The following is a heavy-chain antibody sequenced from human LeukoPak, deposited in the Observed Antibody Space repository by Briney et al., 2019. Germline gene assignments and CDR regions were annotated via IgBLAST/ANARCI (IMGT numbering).Heavy chain of an antibody. CDR2: ISAYNGNT. V-gene: IGHV1-18*01. CDR3: ARVGIAVAARYYFDY. J-gene: IGHJ4*02. Sequence: ASVKVSCKASGYTFTSYGISWVRQAPGQGLEWMGWISAYNGNTNYAQKLQGRVTMTTDTSTSTAYMELRSLRSDDTAVYYCARVGIAVAARYYFDYWGQGTLVTVSS. D-gene: IGHD6-19*01. CDR1: GYTFTSYG.